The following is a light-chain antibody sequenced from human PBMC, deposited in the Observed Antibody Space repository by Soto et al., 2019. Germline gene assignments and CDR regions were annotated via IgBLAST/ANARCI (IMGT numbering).Light chain of an antibody. J-gene: IGLJ1*01. Sequence: QSALTQPASVSGSPGQSITISCTGTSSDVGGYNYVSWYQQQSGKAPKLMIHGVSNRPSGVSNRFSGSKSGNTASLTISGLQAEDEADYYCSSYTSSRAYVFGIGTKLPS. CDR1: SSDVGGYNY. V-gene: IGLV2-14*01. CDR3: SSYTSSRAYV. CDR2: GVS.